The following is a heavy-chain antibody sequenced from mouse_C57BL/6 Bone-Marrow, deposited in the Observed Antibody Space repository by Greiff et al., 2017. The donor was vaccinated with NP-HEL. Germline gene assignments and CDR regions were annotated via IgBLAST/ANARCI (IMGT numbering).Heavy chain of an antibody. J-gene: IGHJ1*03. CDR2: IYPRSGNT. CDR3: ARSSSYPWWYFDV. V-gene: IGHV1-81*01. Sequence: VQLQQSGAELARPGASVKLSCKASGYTFTSYGISWVKQRTGQGLEWIGEIYPRSGNTYYNEKLKGKATLTADKYSSTAYMELRSLTSEDSAVYFCARSSSYPWWYFDVWGTGTTVTVSS. D-gene: IGHD1-1*01. CDR1: GYTFTSYG.